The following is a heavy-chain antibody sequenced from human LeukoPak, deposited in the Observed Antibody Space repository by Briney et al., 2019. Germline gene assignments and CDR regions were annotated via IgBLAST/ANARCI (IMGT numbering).Heavy chain of an antibody. V-gene: IGHV3-23*01. D-gene: IGHD3-10*01. Sequence: GGSLRLSCAASGFTFSSYAMSWVRQAPGKGLEWVSAISGSGGSTYYADSVKGRFTISRDNPKNTLYLHMNSLRAEDTAVYYCAKDWFGELLPAFDYWGQGTLVTVSS. CDR2: ISGSGGST. CDR3: AKDWFGELLPAFDY. J-gene: IGHJ4*02. CDR1: GFTFSSYA.